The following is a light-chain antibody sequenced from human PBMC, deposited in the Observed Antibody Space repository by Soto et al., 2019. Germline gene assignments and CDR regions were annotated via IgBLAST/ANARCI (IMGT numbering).Light chain of an antibody. CDR1: QSVSNY. CDR3: QQRSKFLWT. V-gene: IGKV3-11*01. Sequence: EIVLTQSPATLSLSPGERATLSCRASQSVSNYLAWYQQKPGQAPRLLMYDTSNRAPGIPARFSGSGSGTDVSLTINSLQPDDFAVYFCQQRSKFLWTVGQGPKVEI. CDR2: DTS. J-gene: IGKJ1*01.